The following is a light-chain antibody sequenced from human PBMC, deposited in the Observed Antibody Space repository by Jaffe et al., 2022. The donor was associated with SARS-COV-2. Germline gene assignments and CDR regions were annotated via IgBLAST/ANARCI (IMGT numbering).Light chain of an antibody. J-gene: IGKJ4*01. Sequence: EIVLTQSPATLSLSPGERATLSCRASQSIASYLVWYQQKPGQTPRLLIYDASNRATGIPARFSGSGSGTDFTLTISSLEPEDFAVYYCQQRTDWPLSFGGGTKVELK. CDR2: DAS. V-gene: IGKV3-11*01. CDR3: QQRTDWPLS. CDR1: QSIASY.